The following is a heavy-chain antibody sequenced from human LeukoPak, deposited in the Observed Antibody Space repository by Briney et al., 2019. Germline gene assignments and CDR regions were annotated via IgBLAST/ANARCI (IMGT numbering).Heavy chain of an antibody. CDR1: GFTFSSYG. CDR3: AKVMSGYCSGGSCYYYYGMDV. J-gene: IGHJ6*02. CDR2: ISYDGSNK. Sequence: GRSLRLSCAASGFTFSSYGMHWVRQAPGKGLEWVAVISYDGSNKYYADSVKGRFTISRDNSKNTLYLQMNGLRAEDTAVYYCAKVMSGYCSGGSCYYYYGMDVWGQGTTVTVSS. D-gene: IGHD2-15*01. V-gene: IGHV3-30*18.